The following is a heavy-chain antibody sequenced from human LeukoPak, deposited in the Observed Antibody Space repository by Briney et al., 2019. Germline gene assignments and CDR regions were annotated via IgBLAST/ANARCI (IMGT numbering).Heavy chain of an antibody. Sequence: SETLSLTCTVSGGSISSSSYYWGWIRQPPGKGLEWIGSIYYSGSTYYNPSLKSRVTISVDTSKNQFSLKLSSVTAADTAVYYCASGRFLEWLFLYYFDYWGQGTLVTVSS. V-gene: IGHV4-39*01. CDR3: ASGRFLEWLFLYYFDY. CDR1: GGSISSSSYY. D-gene: IGHD3-3*01. J-gene: IGHJ4*02. CDR2: IYYSGST.